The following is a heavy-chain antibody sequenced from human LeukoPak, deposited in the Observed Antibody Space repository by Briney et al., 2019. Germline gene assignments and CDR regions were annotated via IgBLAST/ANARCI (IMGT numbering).Heavy chain of an antibody. Sequence: GASVKVSCKASGYTFTGYYMHWVRQATGQGLEWMGWMNPNSGNTGYAQKFQGRVTMTTDTSTSTAYMELRSLRSDDTAVYYCARDLSSGWTSFQNWGQGTLVTVSS. V-gene: IGHV1-8*02. CDR2: MNPNSGNT. J-gene: IGHJ4*02. CDR3: ARDLSSGWTSFQN. CDR1: GYTFTGYY. D-gene: IGHD6-19*01.